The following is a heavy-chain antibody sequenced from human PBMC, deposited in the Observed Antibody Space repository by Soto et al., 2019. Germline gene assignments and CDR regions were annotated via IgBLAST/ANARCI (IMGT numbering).Heavy chain of an antibody. CDR3: ARIQVDYDFWSGYNYPNNWFDP. D-gene: IGHD3-3*01. Sequence: PSETLSLTCTVSGGSISSGDYYWSWIRQPPGKGLEWIGYIYYSGSTYYNPSLKSRVTISVDTSTNQFSLKLSSVTAADTAVYDCARIQVDYDFWSGYNYPNNWFDPWGQGTLVTVSS. CDR1: GGSISSGDYY. CDR2: IYYSGST. J-gene: IGHJ5*02. V-gene: IGHV4-30-4*01.